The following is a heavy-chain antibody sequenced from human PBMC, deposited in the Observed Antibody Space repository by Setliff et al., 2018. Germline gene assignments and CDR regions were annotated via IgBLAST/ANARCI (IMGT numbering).Heavy chain of an antibody. V-gene: IGHV1-69*06. J-gene: IGHJ6*03. Sequence: SVKVSCKTSGGTFSSYAISWVRQAPGQGLEWMGRIIPIFGTANYAQKFQGRVTITADKSTSTAYMELSSPRSEDTAVYYCARGLGSYYYYYMDVWGKGTTVTVSS. CDR1: GGTFSSYA. D-gene: IGHD7-27*01. CDR2: IIPIFGTA. CDR3: ARGLGSYYYYYMDV.